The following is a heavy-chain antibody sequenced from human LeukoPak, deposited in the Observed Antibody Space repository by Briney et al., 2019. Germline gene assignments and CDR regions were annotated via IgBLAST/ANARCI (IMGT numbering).Heavy chain of an antibody. CDR2: ISSSSSTI. CDR1: GFTFSSYS. D-gene: IGHD3-9*01. V-gene: IGHV3-48*01. CDR3: ASTDILTGYSTNHDYYGMDV. Sequence: GGSLRLSCAASGFTFSSYSMNWVRQAPGKGLEWVSYISSSSSTIYYADSVKGRFTISRDNAKNSLYLQMNSLRAEDTAVYYCASTDILTGYSTNHDYYGMDVWGQGTTVTVSS. J-gene: IGHJ6*02.